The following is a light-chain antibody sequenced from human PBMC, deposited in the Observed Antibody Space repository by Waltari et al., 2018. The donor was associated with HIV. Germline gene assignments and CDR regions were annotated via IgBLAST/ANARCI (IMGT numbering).Light chain of an antibody. CDR2: ANT. CDR1: SSNIGAAYD. J-gene: IGLJ3*02. V-gene: IGLV1-40*01. Sequence: QSVLTQPPSVSGAPGQTVTISCTGSSSNIGAAYDVHWYQQVPGTAPKLLIYANTNRPSGVPDRFAGSKSGTAASLAIAGLQTEDEADYYCQSYVSSVNVVFGGGTRVTVL. CDR3: QSYVSSVNVV.